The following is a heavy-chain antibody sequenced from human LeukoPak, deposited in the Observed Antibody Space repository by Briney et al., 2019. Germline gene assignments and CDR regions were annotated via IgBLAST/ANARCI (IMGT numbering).Heavy chain of an antibody. V-gene: IGHV3-15*01. CDR1: GFTFSNAW. CDR2: IKSKTDGGTT. CDR3: TTEELGYYFPSYFDY. J-gene: IGHJ4*02. Sequence: PGGSLRLSCAASGFTFSNAWMSWVRQAPGKGLEWVGRIKSKTDGGTTDYAAPVKGRFTISRDDSKNTLYLQMNSLKTEDTAVYYCTTEELGYYFPSYFDYWGQGTLVTVSS. D-gene: IGHD3-22*01.